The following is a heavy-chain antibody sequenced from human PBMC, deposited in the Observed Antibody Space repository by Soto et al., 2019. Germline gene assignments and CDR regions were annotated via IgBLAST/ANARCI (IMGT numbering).Heavy chain of an antibody. CDR1: GYSFTSYW. CDR3: ARRTYSSSSGRRGGYYYMDV. CDR2: IYPGDSDT. Sequence: HGESLKISCKGSGYSFTSYWIGWVRQMPGKGLEWMGIIYPGDSDTRYSPSFQGQVTISADKSISTAYLQWSSLKASDTAMYYWARRTYSSSSGRRGGYYYMDVWGKGTTVTVSS. J-gene: IGHJ6*03. V-gene: IGHV5-51*01. D-gene: IGHD6-6*01.